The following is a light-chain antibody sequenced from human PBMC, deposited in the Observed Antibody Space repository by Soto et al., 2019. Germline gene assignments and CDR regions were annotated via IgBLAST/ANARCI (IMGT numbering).Light chain of an antibody. CDR2: KAS. CDR1: QSISSY. CDR3: QQYNSYPWT. V-gene: IGKV1-5*03. Sequence: DIQLTRSPSPLSASLLDRVTIXFLASQSISSYLNWYQQKPGKAPKLLIYKASSLESGVPSRFSGSGSGTEFTLTISSLQPDDFATYYCQQYNSYPWTFGQGTKVDIK. J-gene: IGKJ1*01.